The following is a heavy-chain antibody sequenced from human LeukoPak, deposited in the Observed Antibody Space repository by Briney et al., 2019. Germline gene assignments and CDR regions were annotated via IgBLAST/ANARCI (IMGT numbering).Heavy chain of an antibody. CDR2: IIPIFGTA. Sequence: GASVKVSCKASGGTFSSYAISWVRQAPGQGLEWMGGIIPIFGTANYAQKFQGRVTITADESTSTAYMELSSLRSEDTAVYYCARVNYDFWSGYYRGYYYYGMDVWGQGTTVTVSS. CDR3: ARVNYDFWSGYYRGYYYYGMDV. D-gene: IGHD3-3*01. V-gene: IGHV1-69*13. J-gene: IGHJ6*02. CDR1: GGTFSSYA.